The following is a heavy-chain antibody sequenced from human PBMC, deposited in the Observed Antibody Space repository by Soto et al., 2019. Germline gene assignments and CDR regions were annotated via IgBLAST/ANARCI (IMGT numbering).Heavy chain of an antibody. Sequence: TLSLTCAVYGGSFSGYYWSWIRLAPGMGLEWIGEINHSGTTNYNPSLESRVTIAVDTSKSQFSLELSSVTAADTAVYYCARPHYDSNTFYYFFDYWGQGTLVTVSS. D-gene: IGHD3-22*01. V-gene: IGHV4-34*01. CDR1: GGSFSGYY. CDR3: ARPHYDSNTFYYFFDY. J-gene: IGHJ4*02. CDR2: INHSGTT.